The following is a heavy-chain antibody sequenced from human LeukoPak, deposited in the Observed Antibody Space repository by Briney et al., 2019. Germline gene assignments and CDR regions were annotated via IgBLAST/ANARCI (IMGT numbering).Heavy chain of an antibody. D-gene: IGHD4-11*01. V-gene: IGHV3-23*01. Sequence: PGGSLRLSCAASGFTFSGYAMSWVRQAPGKGLEWVSAISGSGGSTYYADSVEGRFTISRDNSKNTLYLQMNSLRAEDTAVYYCATSTVAKYDYWGQGTLVAVSS. CDR1: GFTFSGYA. CDR2: ISGSGGST. CDR3: ATSTVAKYDY. J-gene: IGHJ4*02.